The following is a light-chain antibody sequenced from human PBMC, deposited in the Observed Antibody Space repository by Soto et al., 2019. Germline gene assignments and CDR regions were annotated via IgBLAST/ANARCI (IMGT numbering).Light chain of an antibody. Sequence: EIMMTQSPATLSVSPGERATLSCRASRSVSNNLAWYQQKPGQAPRLLIYGASTRATGIPARFSGSGSGTDFTLTISSLQSEDFAIYYCQQYNNWPMYTFGQGTRLEIK. V-gene: IGKV3-15*01. CDR1: RSVSNN. CDR2: GAS. J-gene: IGKJ5*01. CDR3: QQYNNWPMYT.